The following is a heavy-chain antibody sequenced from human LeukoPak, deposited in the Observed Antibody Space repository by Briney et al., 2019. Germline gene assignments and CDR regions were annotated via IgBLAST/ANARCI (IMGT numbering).Heavy chain of an antibody. CDR2: ISASNGNT. Sequence: ASVKVSCKASGYTFTSYYMHWVRQAPGQGLEWMGWISASNGNTNYAQKLQGRVTMTTDTSTSTAYMELRSLRSDDTAVYYCARVREAIREVRGPKDYWGQGTLVTVSS. CDR3: ARVREAIREVRGPKDY. V-gene: IGHV1-18*04. J-gene: IGHJ4*02. D-gene: IGHD3-10*01. CDR1: GYTFTSYY.